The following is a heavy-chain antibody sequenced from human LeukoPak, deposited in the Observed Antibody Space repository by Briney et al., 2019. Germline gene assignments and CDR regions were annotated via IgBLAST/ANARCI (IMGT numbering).Heavy chain of an antibody. CDR1: GGSISSSNW. CDR3: ARGYYEGWFDP. CDR2: IYHSGST. Sequence: SETLSLTCAVSGGSISSSNWGSWVRQPPGKGLQWIGEIYHSGSTNHNPSLKSRVTISVDKSKNQFSLKLSSVTAADTAVYYCARGYYEGWFDPWGQGTLVTVSS. J-gene: IGHJ5*02. V-gene: IGHV4-4*02. D-gene: IGHD2/OR15-2a*01.